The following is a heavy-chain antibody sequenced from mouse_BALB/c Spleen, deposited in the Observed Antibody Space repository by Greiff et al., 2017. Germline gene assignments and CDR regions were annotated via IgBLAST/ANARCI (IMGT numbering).Heavy chain of an antibody. Sequence: VQLQQSGPGLVKPSQSLSLTCTVTGYSITSDYAWNWIRQFPGNKLEWMGYISYSGSTSYNPSLKSRISITRDTSKNQFFLQLNSVTTEDTATYYCARRGMITTRDYYAMDYWGQGTSDSVSS. CDR2: ISYSGST. CDR3: ARRGMITTRDYYAMDY. CDR1: GYSITSDYA. V-gene: IGHV3-2*02. J-gene: IGHJ4*01. D-gene: IGHD2-4*01.